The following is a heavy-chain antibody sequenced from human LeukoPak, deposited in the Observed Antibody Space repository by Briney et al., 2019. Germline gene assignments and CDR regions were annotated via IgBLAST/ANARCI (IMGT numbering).Heavy chain of an antibody. D-gene: IGHD1-26*01. V-gene: IGHV3-11*01. CDR2: ISSSGSTI. Sequence: GGSLRLSCAASGFTFSDYYMSWIRQAPGKGLEWVSYISSSGSTIYYADSVKGRFTISRDNAKNSLYLQMNSLRAEDTAVYYCARDLYPGNMALLGYWGQGTLVTVSS. CDR1: GFTFSDYY. J-gene: IGHJ4*02. CDR3: ARDLYPGNMALLGY.